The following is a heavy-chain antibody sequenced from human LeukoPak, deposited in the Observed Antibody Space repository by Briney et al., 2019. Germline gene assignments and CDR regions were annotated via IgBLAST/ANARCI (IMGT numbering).Heavy chain of an antibody. CDR3: ARHGPYPDCTNGVCYAGGSARRYFDY. J-gene: IGHJ4*02. CDR2: IYYSGST. V-gene: IGHV4-39*01. Sequence: SETLSLTCTVSGGSISSSSYYWGWIRQPPGKGLEWIGSIYYSGSTYYNPSLKSRVTISVDTSKNQFSLKLSSVTAADTAVYYCARHGPYPDCTNGVCYAGGSARRYFDYWGQGTLVTVSS. D-gene: IGHD2-8*01. CDR1: GGSISSSSYY.